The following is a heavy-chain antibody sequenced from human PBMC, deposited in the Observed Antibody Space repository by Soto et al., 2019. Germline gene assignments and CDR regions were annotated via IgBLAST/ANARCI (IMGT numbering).Heavy chain of an antibody. D-gene: IGHD2-2*02. V-gene: IGHV4-39*01. CDR1: GGSISRSTYY. J-gene: IGHJ5*02. CDR2: IYYSGST. Sequence: TLSLTCTVSGGSISRSTYYWGWIRQPPGKGLEWIGSIYYSGSTYYRPSLKSRVTISVDTSKNQFSLKLSSVTAADTAVYYCARQVPAAIRLGWFDPWGQGTLVTVSS. CDR3: ARQVPAAIRLGWFDP.